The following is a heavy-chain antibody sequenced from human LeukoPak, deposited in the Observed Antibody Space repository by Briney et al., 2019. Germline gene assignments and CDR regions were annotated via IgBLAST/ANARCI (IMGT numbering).Heavy chain of an antibody. CDR1: GGTFSSYA. V-gene: IGHV1-69*05. CDR3: ARGHCSSTSCYSVDY. D-gene: IGHD2-2*02. J-gene: IGHJ4*02. Sequence: ASVEVSCKASGGTFSSYAISWVRQAPGQGLEWMGGIIPIFGTANYAQKFQGRVTITTDKSTSTAYMELSSLRSEDTAVYYCARGHCSSTSCYSVDYWGQGTLVTVSS. CDR2: IIPIFGTA.